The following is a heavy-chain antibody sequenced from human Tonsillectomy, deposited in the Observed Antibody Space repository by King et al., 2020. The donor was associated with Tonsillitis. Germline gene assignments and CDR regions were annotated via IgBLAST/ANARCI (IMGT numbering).Heavy chain of an antibody. J-gene: IGHJ4*02. Sequence: VQLVESGGGLVQPGRSLRLSCAASGFTFDDYAMHWVRQAPGKGLEWVSGISWNSGSIGYADSVKGRFTISRDNAKNSLYLQMNSLRAEDTALYYCTKGAGYCSGGSCYSTEDWGQGTLVTVSS. V-gene: IGHV3-9*01. CDR1: GFTFDDYA. CDR3: TKGAGYCSGGSCYSTED. D-gene: IGHD2-15*01. CDR2: ISWNSGSI.